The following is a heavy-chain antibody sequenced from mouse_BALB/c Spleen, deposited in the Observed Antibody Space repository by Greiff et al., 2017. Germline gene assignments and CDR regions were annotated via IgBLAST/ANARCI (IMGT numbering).Heavy chain of an antibody. V-gene: IGHV5-17*02. CDR2: ISSGSSTI. Sequence: EVKVVESGGGLVKPGGSRKLSCAASGFTFSSFGMHWVRQAPEKGLEWVAYISSGSSTIYYADTVKGRFTISRDNPKNTLFLQMTSLRSEDTAMYYCARGADGYYSWFAYWGQGTLVTVSA. CDR1: GFTFSSFG. J-gene: IGHJ3*01. D-gene: IGHD2-3*01. CDR3: ARGADGYYSWFAY.